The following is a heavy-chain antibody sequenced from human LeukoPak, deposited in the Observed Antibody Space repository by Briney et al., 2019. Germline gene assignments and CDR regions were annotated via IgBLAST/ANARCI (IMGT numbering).Heavy chain of an antibody. CDR2: TNSDGSST. CDR1: GFTFSSYA. CDR3: ARGGRYSTDNWFDP. J-gene: IGHJ5*02. D-gene: IGHD6-13*01. V-gene: IGHV3-74*01. Sequence: GGSLRLSCAASGFTFSSYAMSWVRQAPGKGLVWVSRTNSDGSSTSYAASVKGRFTISRDNAKNTVYLLMNSLRAEDTALYYCARGGRYSTDNWFDPWGQGTLVTVSS.